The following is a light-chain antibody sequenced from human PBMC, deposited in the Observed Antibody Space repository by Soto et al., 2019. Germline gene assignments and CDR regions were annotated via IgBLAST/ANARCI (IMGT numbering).Light chain of an antibody. CDR1: GNVGSFKY. V-gene: IGLV2-14*01. CDR2: EVT. CDR3: SSYSSTWV. J-gene: IGLJ3*02. Sequence: QSALPQPASVSGSPGQSITMSCTGIGNVGSFKYVSWYQHHPGKAPKLLIYEVTNRPSGVSNRFSGSKSANTASLTISGLQAEDEAHYYCSSYSSTWVFGGGTKVTVL.